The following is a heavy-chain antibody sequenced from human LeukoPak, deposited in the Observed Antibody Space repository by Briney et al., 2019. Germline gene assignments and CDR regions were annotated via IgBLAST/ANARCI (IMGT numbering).Heavy chain of an antibody. CDR3: ARNYDSSGYYFDDAFDI. CDR2: IIPIFGTA. CDR1: GGTFSSYA. V-gene: IGHV1-69*05. Sequence: SVKVSCKASGGTFSSYAISWVRQAPGQGLEWMGRIIPIFGTANYAQKFQGRVTITTDESTGTAYMELSSLRSEDTAVYYCARNYDSSGYYFDDAFDIWGQGTMVTVSS. J-gene: IGHJ3*02. D-gene: IGHD3-22*01.